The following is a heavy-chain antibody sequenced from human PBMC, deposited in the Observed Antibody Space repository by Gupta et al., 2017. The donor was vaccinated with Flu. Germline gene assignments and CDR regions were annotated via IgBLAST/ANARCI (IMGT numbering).Heavy chain of an antibody. CDR2: IYGDDEK. V-gene: IGHV2-5*02. J-gene: IGHJ5*02. CDR3: AHIVLIIARPLT. D-gene: IGHD6-6*01. Sequence: QITLKESGPTLVKLTQTLTLTCTFSGFSLTSSTVGVGWIRQPPGKAPEWLALIYGDDEKRYSPSVKSRLTITKDSSKNQVVLTMTNMDTVDTGTYYCAHIVLIIARPLTWGQGTLVTVSS. CDR1: GFSLTSSTVG.